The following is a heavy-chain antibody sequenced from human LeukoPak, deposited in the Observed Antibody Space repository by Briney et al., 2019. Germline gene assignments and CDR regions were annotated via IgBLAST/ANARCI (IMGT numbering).Heavy chain of an antibody. J-gene: IGHJ3*02. Sequence: SETLSLTCTISGNSISTHYWTWIRQSPGKGLEWIGYVSSIGLTNYNPSLKSRVTISVDTSKNHFSLRLRSLTAADTAVYYCARDLTTVTKGFDIWGQGTVVTVSS. CDR1: GNSISTHY. V-gene: IGHV4-59*11. D-gene: IGHD2-8*01. CDR2: VSSIGLT. CDR3: ARDLTTVTKGFDI.